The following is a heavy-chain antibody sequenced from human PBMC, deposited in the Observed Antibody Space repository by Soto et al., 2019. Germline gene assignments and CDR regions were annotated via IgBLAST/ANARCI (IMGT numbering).Heavy chain of an antibody. CDR3: ARDPRITIFGVDLDAFDI. J-gene: IGHJ3*02. CDR2: ISAYNGNT. CDR1: GYTFTSYG. V-gene: IGHV1-18*04. Sequence: ASVKVSCKASGYTFTSYGISWVQQAPGQGLEWMGWISAYNGNTNYAQKLQGRVTMTTDTSTSTAYMELRSLRSDDTAVYYCARDPRITIFGVDLDAFDIWGQGTMVTVSS. D-gene: IGHD3-3*01.